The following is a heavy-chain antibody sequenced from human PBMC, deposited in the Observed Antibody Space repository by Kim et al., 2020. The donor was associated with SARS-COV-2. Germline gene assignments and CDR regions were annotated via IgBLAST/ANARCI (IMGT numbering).Heavy chain of an antibody. CDR3: ASDPQYSSSWYGTVDY. Sequence: SLKGRFTISRDTAKNSLYLQMNSLRAEDTAVYYCASDPQYSSSWYGTVDYWGQGTLVTVSS. J-gene: IGHJ4*02. D-gene: IGHD6-13*01. V-gene: IGHV3-11*01.